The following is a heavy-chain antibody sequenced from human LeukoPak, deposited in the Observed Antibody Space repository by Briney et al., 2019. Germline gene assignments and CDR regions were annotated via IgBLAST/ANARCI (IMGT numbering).Heavy chain of an antibody. CDR3: ARALWDSWVDP. CDR1: GGSISSYY. J-gene: IGHJ5*02. Sequence: SETLSLTCTASGGSISSYYWSWIRQPPGKGLEWIGDVSYSGSRKYNPSLKNRITISVDTSKNQFSLKLSSVTAADTAIYFCARALWDSWVDPWGQGTLVSVSS. CDR2: VSYSGSR. V-gene: IGHV4-59*08. D-gene: IGHD7-27*01.